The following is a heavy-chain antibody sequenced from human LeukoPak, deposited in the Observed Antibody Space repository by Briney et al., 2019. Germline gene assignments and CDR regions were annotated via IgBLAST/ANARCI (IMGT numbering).Heavy chain of an antibody. CDR2: IWYDGSNK. D-gene: IGHD2-21*02. CDR3: ARGPGVVTKLHYYYYGMDV. CDR1: GFTFSSYG. V-gene: IGHV3-33*08. Sequence: GRSLRLSCAASGFTFSSYGMHWVRQAPGKGLEWVAVIWYDGSNKYYADSVKGRFTISRDNSKNTLYLQMNSLRAEDTAVYYCARGPGVVTKLHYYYYGMDVWGQGTTVTVSS. J-gene: IGHJ6*02.